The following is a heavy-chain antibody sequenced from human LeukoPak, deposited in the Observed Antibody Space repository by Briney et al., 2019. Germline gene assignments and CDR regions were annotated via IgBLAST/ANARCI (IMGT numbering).Heavy chain of an antibody. CDR3: ARERLFGSGSYYNVPAH. CDR2: ISYDGSNK. V-gene: IGHV3-30*04. D-gene: IGHD3-10*01. Sequence: PGRSLRLSCAASGFTFSNYAMHWVRQAPGTGLEWVAVISYDGSNKYYADSVRGRFTISRDNSNNALYLQMNSLRVEDTAVYYCARERLFGSGSYYNVPAHWGQGTLVTVSS. CDR1: GFTFSNYA. J-gene: IGHJ4*02.